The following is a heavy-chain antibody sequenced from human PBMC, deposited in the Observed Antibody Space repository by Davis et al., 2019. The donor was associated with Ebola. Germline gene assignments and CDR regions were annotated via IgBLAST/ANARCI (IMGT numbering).Heavy chain of an antibody. Sequence: MPSETLSLTCAVSGGSISSSGWWTWVRQPPGKGLEWIGEVSHRGATNYNPSLEGRVTISVDKSKSQFSLELTSVTAADTAVYYCAKEGRYSGPYYACDIWGQGTMVTVSS. J-gene: IGHJ3*02. CDR3: AKEGRYSGPYYACDI. V-gene: IGHV4-4*02. CDR1: GGSISSSGW. D-gene: IGHD1-26*01. CDR2: VSHRGAT.